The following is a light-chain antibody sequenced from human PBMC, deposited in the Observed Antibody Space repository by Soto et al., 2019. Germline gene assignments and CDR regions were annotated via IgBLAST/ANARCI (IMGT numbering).Light chain of an antibody. CDR1: QSISSF. V-gene: IGKV1-39*01. CDR2: AAS. Sequence: DIQMTQSPSSLSASVGDRVTITCRTSQSISSFLNWYQQKPGKAPKLLISAASSLQSGVPSRFSGSGAGTPVTLTITSLQPEDFATYYWQQSYSTLWTFGEGAEVDI. CDR3: QQSYSTLWT. J-gene: IGKJ1*01.